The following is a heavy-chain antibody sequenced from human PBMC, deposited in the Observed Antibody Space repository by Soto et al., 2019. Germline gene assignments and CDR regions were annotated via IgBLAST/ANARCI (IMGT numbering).Heavy chain of an antibody. CDR2: IWYDGSNK. Sequence: QVQLVESGGGVVQPGRSLRLSCAASGFTLSSYGMHWVRQAPGKGLEWVAVIWYDGSNKNHADSVKGRFTISRDNSKNTVYLQMNSLRVEDTAVYYCARASPPDYWGQGTLVTVSS. J-gene: IGHJ4*02. V-gene: IGHV3-33*01. CDR3: ARASPPDY. CDR1: GFTLSSYG.